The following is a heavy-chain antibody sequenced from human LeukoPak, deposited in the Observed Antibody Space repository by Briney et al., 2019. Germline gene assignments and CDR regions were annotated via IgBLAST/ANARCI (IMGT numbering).Heavy chain of an antibody. D-gene: IGHD3-10*01. V-gene: IGHV3-13*04. CDR3: ARDTMVREPYATDV. CDR1: GFTFSRYD. J-gene: IGHJ6*02. CDR2: IGAAGDT. Sequence: GSLRLSCAASGFTFSRYDMHWVRQAPGKGLEWVSGIGAAGDTFYPDSVKGRFTISRENAKNSLYLQMNSLRAGDTAVYYCARDTMVREPYATDVWGQGTTVTVSS.